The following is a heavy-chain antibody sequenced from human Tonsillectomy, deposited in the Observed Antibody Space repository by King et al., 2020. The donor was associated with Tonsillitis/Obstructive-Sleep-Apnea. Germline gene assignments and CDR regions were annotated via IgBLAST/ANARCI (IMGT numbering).Heavy chain of an antibody. J-gene: IGHJ3*02. Sequence: TLQESGPALVKPTQTLTLTCTFSGLSLSTSGMCVSWIRQPPGKALEWLARIDWDDDKYYSTSLKTRLTISKDTSKNQVVLTMTNMDPVDTATYYCARIQPRGYSYGPDDAFDIWGQGTMVTVSS. V-gene: IGHV2-70*11. CDR2: IDWDDDK. CDR3: ARIQPRGYSYGPDDAFDI. CDR1: GLSLSTSGMC. D-gene: IGHD5-18*01.